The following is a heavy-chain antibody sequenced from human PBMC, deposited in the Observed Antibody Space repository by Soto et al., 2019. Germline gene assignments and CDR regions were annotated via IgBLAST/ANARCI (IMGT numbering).Heavy chain of an antibody. V-gene: IGHV4-39*02. Sequence: QLQLQESGPGLVKPSETLSLTCTVSGGSISSSSYYWGWIRQPPGKGLEWIGSIYYSVSTYYNPSLKSGVTISVETSKNQFSLKLSSVTAADRTVYYCARELRITMVRGVIRTFDYWGQGTLVTVSS. J-gene: IGHJ4*02. CDR1: GGSISSSSYY. D-gene: IGHD3-10*01. CDR2: IYYSVST. CDR3: ARELRITMVRGVIRTFDY.